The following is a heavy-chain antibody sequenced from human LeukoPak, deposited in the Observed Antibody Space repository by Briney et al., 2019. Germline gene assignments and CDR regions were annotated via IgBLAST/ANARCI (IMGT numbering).Heavy chain of an antibody. V-gene: IGHV4-59*08. CDR2: IYYSGST. CDR3: ATLQKYFFDD. J-gene: IGHJ4*02. Sequence: KSSETLSLTCTVSGASTRNYYWSWIRQPPGKGLEWIGYIYYSGSTNYNPSLKSRVTLSLDTSKNQFSLRLNSVTAADTAVYYCATLQKYFFDDWGQGTLVTVSS. CDR1: GASTRNYY. D-gene: IGHD4-11*01.